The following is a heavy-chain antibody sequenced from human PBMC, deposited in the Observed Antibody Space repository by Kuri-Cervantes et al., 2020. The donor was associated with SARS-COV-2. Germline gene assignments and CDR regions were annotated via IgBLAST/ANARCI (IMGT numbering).Heavy chain of an antibody. Sequence: GGSLRLSCAASGFTFSGSAMHWVRQASGKGLEWVGRIRSKANSYATAYAASVKGRFTISRDDSKNTAYLQMGSLRAEDMAVYYCARSLAIATTTPGYFQHWGQGTLVTVSS. D-gene: IGHD1-1*01. CDR1: GFTFSGSA. CDR2: IRSKANSYAT. V-gene: IGHV3-73*01. J-gene: IGHJ1*01. CDR3: ARSLAIATTTPGYFQH.